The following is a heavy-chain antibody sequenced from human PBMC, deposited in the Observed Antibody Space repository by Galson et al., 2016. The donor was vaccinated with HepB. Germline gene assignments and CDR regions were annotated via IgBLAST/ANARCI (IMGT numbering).Heavy chain of an antibody. CDR3: ARQNPGTGYYLHYYYGMDV. Sequence: SLRLSCATSGFTFSSYGINWVRQAPGKGLEWVSSISTASSHMYYADSLKGRFTISRDNARNSLYLQMNNLSAEDTAVYYCARQNPGTGYYLHYYYGMDVWGQGTTVIVSS. CDR2: ISTASSHM. J-gene: IGHJ6*02. D-gene: IGHD3/OR15-3a*01. CDR1: GFTFSSYG. V-gene: IGHV3-21*01.